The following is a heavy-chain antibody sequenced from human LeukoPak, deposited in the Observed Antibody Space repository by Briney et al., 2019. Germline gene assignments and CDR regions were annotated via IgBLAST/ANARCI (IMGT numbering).Heavy chain of an antibody. D-gene: IGHD4-17*01. Sequence: GGSLRLSCAASGFTVSDYSMAWVRQAPGKGLEWVSAISGSGSYTDYADSVKGRFTISRDNSKNTLYLQMNSLRAEDTAVYYCAKDVSSPYGDSTDPFDYWGQGTLVTVSS. V-gene: IGHV3-23*01. CDR1: GFTVSDYS. CDR3: AKDVSSPYGDSTDPFDY. J-gene: IGHJ4*02. CDR2: ISGSGSYT.